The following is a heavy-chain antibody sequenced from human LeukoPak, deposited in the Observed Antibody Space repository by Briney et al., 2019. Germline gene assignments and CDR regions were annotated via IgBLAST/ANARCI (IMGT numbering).Heavy chain of an antibody. J-gene: IGHJ4*02. V-gene: IGHV4-59*04. CDR3: ARTPASDFTFDY. D-gene: IGHD3-3*01. CDR1: SGSITNYY. CDR2: IYYSGST. Sequence: PSETLSLTCTVSSGSITNYYWSWIRQPPGKELEWIGYIYYSGSTYYNPSLKSRVTISVDTSKNQFSLKLSSVTAADTAVYYCARTPASDFTFDYWGQGTLVTVSS.